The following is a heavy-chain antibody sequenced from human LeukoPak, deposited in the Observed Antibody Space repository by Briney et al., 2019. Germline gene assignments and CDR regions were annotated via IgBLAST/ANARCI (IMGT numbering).Heavy chain of an antibody. Sequence: GGSLRLSCSASGFTFSTYAIHWVRQAPGKGLEYVSAISSNGGSTYHADSVKGRFTISRDNSKNTLYLQMNSLRAEDTAVYYCARGSGYDYRLFDSWGQGTLVTVSS. CDR1: GFTFSTYA. J-gene: IGHJ4*02. D-gene: IGHD5-12*01. V-gene: IGHV3-64*04. CDR2: ISSNGGST. CDR3: ARGSGYDYRLFDS.